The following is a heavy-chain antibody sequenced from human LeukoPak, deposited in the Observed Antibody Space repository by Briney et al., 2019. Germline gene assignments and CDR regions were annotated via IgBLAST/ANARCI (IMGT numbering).Heavy chain of an antibody. CDR3: ARHSSGWYGDAFDI. CDR1: GGSISSDY. J-gene: IGHJ3*02. V-gene: IGHV4-59*08. Sequence: SETLSLTCTVSGGSISSDYWSWIRQPPGKGLEWIGYIYYSGSTNYNPSLKSRVTISVDTSKNQFSLKLSSVTAADTAVYYCARHSSGWYGDAFDIWGQGTMVTVSS. CDR2: IYYSGST. D-gene: IGHD6-19*01.